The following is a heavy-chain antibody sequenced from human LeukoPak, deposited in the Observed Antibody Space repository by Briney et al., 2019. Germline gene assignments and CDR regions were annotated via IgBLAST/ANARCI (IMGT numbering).Heavy chain of an antibody. D-gene: IGHD5-18*01. Sequence: GASVKVSCKASGYTFTGYYMHWVRQAPGQGLEWMGRINPNSGGTNYAQKFQGRVTMTRDTSISTAYMELSSLRSEDTAVYYCARGTGYSYGYHYYYYYYMDVWGKGTTVTVSS. CDR3: ARGTGYSYGYHYYYYYYMDV. CDR1: GYTFTGYY. V-gene: IGHV1-2*06. CDR2: INPNSGGT. J-gene: IGHJ6*03.